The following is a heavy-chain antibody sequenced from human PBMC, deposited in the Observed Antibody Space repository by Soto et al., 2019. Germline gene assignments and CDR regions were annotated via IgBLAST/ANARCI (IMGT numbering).Heavy chain of an antibody. CDR1: GYSFTSYW. D-gene: IGHD2-15*01. V-gene: IGHV5-51*01. CDR2: IYPGDSDT. Sequence: PGESLKISCKGSGYSFTSYWIGWVRQMPGKGLEWMGIIYPGDSDTRYSPSFQGQVTISADKSISTAYLQWSSLKASDTAMYYCARLVGSDYYYYYGMDVWGQGTTVTVS. J-gene: IGHJ6*02. CDR3: ARLVGSDYYYYYGMDV.